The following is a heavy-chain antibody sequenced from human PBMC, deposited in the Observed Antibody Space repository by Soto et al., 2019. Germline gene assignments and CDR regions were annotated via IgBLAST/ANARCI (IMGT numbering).Heavy chain of an antibody. J-gene: IGHJ6*02. D-gene: IGHD3-10*01. CDR2: INPKFGDT. CDR1: GYTFTAYY. Sequence: VHLVQSGAEVKEPGDSVRVSCEASGYTFTAYYIHWVRQAPGQGLEWMGWINPKFGDTTYAQDFQGRVSMTRDMSISTVYMELSRLTSDDTAIYYCVRNMDYYYGPGSGNGHGFWGQGTTVTVFS. V-gene: IGHV1-2*02. CDR3: VRNMDYYYGPGSGNGHGF.